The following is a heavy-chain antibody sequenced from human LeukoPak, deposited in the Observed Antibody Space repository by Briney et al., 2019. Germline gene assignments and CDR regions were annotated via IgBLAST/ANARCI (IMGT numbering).Heavy chain of an antibody. Sequence: PSETLSLTCTVSGGSISSFFWSWIRQPPGKGLEWLGCIDYSGSTQYNPSLKSRVTISVDTSKQQFSLKLSSVTAADTAAYYCARDLELERNRWNYFESWGQGTLVTVSS. J-gene: IGHJ4*02. CDR2: IDYSGST. CDR1: GGSISSFF. V-gene: IGHV4-59*01. D-gene: IGHD1-1*01. CDR3: ARDLELERNRWNYFES.